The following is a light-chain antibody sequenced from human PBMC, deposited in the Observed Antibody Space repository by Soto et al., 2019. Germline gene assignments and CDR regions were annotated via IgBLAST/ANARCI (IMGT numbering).Light chain of an antibody. CDR2: DAS. CDR1: QSISSW. CDR3: QQYNSYPYT. J-gene: IGKJ2*01. Sequence: DVPMTQSPSTLSASVGDRVTITCRASQSISSWLAWYQQKPGKAPKLLFYDASSLASGVPSRFSGSGSGTEFTLTISSLQPDDFATYYCQQYNSYPYTFGQGTKLEIK. V-gene: IGKV1-5*01.